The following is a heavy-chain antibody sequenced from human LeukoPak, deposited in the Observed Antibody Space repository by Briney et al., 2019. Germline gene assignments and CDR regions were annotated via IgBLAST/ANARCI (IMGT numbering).Heavy chain of an antibody. CDR2: VISNGGST. V-gene: IGHV3-64*02. CDR1: GFTFSSYT. Sequence: GGSLRLSCAASGFTFSSYTIKWVPQAPGKGLEHVSAVISNGGSTHYTDSVKGRFSISRDNSKNTVYLQMGSLRPDDMAVYYCARVKMGATINDYYYYYMDVWGRGTTVTVSS. D-gene: IGHD1-26*01. CDR3: ARVKMGATINDYYYYYMDV. J-gene: IGHJ6*03.